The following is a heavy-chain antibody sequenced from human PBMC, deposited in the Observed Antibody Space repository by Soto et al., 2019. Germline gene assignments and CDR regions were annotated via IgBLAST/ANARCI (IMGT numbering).Heavy chain of an antibody. CDR2: IKSKTDGGTT. V-gene: IGHV3-15*07. J-gene: IGHJ4*02. D-gene: IGHD4-17*01. Sequence: GGSLRLSCAASGFTFSNAWMNWVRQAPGKGLEWVGRIKSKTDGGTTDYAAPVKGRFTISRDDSKNTLYLQMNSLKTEDTAVYYCTTDPLLTLTTPQFDWGQGTLVTVSS. CDR3: TTDPLLTLTTPQFD. CDR1: GFTFSNAW.